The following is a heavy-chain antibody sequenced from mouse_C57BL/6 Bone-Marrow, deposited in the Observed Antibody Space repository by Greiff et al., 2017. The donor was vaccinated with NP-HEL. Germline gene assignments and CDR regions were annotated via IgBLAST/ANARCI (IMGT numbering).Heavy chain of an antibody. CDR3: ARPLDYAMDY. CDR1: GFTFSDYG. CDR2: ISSGSSTI. V-gene: IGHV5-17*01. J-gene: IGHJ4*01. D-gene: IGHD6-1*01. Sequence: DVQLVESGGGLVKPGGSLKLSCAASGFTFSDYGMHWVRQAPEKGLEWVAYISSGSSTIYYVDTVKGRFTISRDNAKNTLFQQMTSLMSKETAMYYCARPLDYAMDYWGQGTSVTVSS.